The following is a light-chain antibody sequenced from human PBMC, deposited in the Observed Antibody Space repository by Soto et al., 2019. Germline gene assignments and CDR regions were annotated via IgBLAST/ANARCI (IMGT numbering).Light chain of an antibody. CDR3: QQRKFGPPLT. Sequence: EVVLTQSPATLSLSPGERATLSCRVSQSVDRYLDWYQQKPGQAPRLLIYDTSNMATGVPARFSGTGSGTDFTLTVSSLEPEDFGVYYCQQRKFGPPLTFGGGTKVEIK. CDR1: QSVDRY. CDR2: DTS. V-gene: IGKV3-11*01. J-gene: IGKJ4*01.